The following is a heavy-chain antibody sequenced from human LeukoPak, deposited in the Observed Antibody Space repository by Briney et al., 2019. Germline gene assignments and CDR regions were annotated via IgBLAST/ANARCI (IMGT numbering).Heavy chain of an antibody. Sequence: PGGSLRLSCAASGFTFSNYRMHWVRQAPGKGLEWVANIKQDGSEKYYVDSVKGRFTISRDNAKNSLYLQMNSLRAEDTAVYYCARAMDVWGQGTTVTVSS. CDR2: IKQDGSEK. CDR3: ARAMDV. CDR1: GFTFSNYR. J-gene: IGHJ6*02. V-gene: IGHV3-7*01.